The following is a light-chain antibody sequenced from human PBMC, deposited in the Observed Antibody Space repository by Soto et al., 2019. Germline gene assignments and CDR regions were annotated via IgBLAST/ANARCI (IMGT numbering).Light chain of an antibody. V-gene: IGLV2-8*01. CDR1: SSDVSGYNY. J-gene: IGLJ1*01. Sequence: QSALTQPPSASGSPGQSVTISCTGTSSDVSGYNYVSWYQQHPGKAPKLMIYEVSKLPSGVPDRFSGYKSGNTASLTVSGLQAEDEADYYCSSYAGSNNYVFGTGTKLTVL. CDR2: EVS. CDR3: SSYAGSNNYV.